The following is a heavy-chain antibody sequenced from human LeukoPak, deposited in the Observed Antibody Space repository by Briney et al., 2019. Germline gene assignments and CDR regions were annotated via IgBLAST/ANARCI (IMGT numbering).Heavy chain of an antibody. V-gene: IGHV4-34*01. CDR1: GGSISGYY. Sequence: SETLSLTCTASGGSISGYYWSWIRQPPGKGLEWIGEINHSGSTNYNPSLKSRVTISVDTSKNQFSLKLSSVTAADTAVYYCARFSRLGYCSSTSCYHYFDYWGQGTLVTVSS. CDR3: ARFSRLGYCSSTSCYHYFDY. CDR2: INHSGST. D-gene: IGHD2-2*01. J-gene: IGHJ4*02.